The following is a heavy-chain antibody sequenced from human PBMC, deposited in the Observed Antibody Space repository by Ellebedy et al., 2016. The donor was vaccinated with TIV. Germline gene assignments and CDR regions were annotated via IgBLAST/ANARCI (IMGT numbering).Heavy chain of an antibody. V-gene: IGHV1-2*02. CDR1: GYTFTGYY. D-gene: IGHD5-12*01. Sequence: ASVKVSCKASGYTFTGYYMNWVRQAPGQGLEWMGWINPNSGGTKYAQKFQGRVTMTRDTSISTAYMELSRLRSDDTAVYYCARYEWLRFFDYWGQGTLVTVSS. CDR2: INPNSGGT. CDR3: ARYEWLRFFDY. J-gene: IGHJ4*02.